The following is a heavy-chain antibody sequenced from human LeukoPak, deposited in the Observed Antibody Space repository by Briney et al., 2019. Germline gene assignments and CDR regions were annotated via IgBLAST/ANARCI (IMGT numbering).Heavy chain of an antibody. CDR3: ARGLLSIVVVAATPGAFDI. J-gene: IGHJ3*02. CDR2: IYHSGST. V-gene: IGHV4-30-2*01. CDR1: GGSISSGGYS. D-gene: IGHD2-15*01. Sequence: SQTLSLTCAVSGGSISSGGYSWSWIRQPPGKGLEWIGYIYHSGSTYYNPSLKSRVTISVDRSKNQFSLKLSSVTAADTAVYYCARGLLSIVVVAATPGAFDIWGQGTMVTVSS.